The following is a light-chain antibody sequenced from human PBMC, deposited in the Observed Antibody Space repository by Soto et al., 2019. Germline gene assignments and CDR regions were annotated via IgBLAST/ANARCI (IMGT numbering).Light chain of an antibody. V-gene: IGKV3-11*01. Sequence: VVLTQSPATLSLSPGDTATLSCGASQSVSSSLAWYQQKPGQAPRLIIYDASSRATGVPARFSGSGSGTDFTLTISSLDPEDFAVYYCQQNNNWPPITFGQGTRLEIK. CDR3: QQNNNWPPIT. J-gene: IGKJ5*01. CDR1: QSVSSS. CDR2: DAS.